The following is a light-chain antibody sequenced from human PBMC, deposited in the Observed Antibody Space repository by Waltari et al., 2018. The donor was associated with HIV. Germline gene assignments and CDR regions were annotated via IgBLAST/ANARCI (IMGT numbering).Light chain of an antibody. CDR3: AAWDDSLLV. CDR2: RKN. CDR1: SSNIGSNY. V-gene: IGLV1-47*01. J-gene: IGLJ2*01. Sequence: QSVLTQPPSASGTPGQRVTISCSGSSSNIGSNYVYWYQQLPGTAPKLLIYRKNQRPSVVPDRFSGSKSGTSASLAISGLRSEDEADYYCAAWDDSLLVFGGGTKLTVL.